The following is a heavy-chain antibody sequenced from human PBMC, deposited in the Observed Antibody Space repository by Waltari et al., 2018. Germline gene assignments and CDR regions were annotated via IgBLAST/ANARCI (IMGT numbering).Heavy chain of an antibody. CDR2: ISAYNANT. Sequence: QVQLVQSGAEVKKPGASVKVSCTDSGYTFNSFGISWVRKAPGQGLEWMGWISAYNANTNYAQKFQGRVTMTTDTSTRTAYMELRRLGSADTAVYYCARDYGSGYGLFDYWGQGTLVTVSS. J-gene: IGHJ4*02. CDR3: ARDYGSGYGLFDY. V-gene: IGHV1-18*01. CDR1: GYTFNSFG. D-gene: IGHD3-10*01.